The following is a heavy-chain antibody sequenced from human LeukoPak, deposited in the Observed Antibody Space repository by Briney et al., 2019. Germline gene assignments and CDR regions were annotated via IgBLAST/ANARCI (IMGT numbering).Heavy chain of an antibody. V-gene: IGHV1-2*02. Sequence: ASVKVSCKASGYTFTGYYMHWVRQAPGQGLEWTGWINPNSGGTNYAQKFQGRVTMTRDTSISTAYMELSRLRSDDTAVYYCARDPTGDYYYGMDVWGQGTTVTVSS. CDR3: ARDPTGDYYYGMDV. CDR1: GYTFTGYY. D-gene: IGHD1-14*01. J-gene: IGHJ6*02. CDR2: INPNSGGT.